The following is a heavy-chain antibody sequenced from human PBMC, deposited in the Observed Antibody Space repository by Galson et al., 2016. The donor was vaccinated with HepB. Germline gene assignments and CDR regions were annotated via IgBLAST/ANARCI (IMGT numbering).Heavy chain of an antibody. Sequence: PALVKPTQTLTLTCTFSEFSLSTSGMCVSWIRQPPGKALEWLALIDWDDDKYYSTSLKTRLTISKDASKNQVVLTMTTMDPVDTATYYCARRPYGSGNSEAFDILGQGTMVTVSS. D-gene: IGHD3-10*01. CDR2: IDWDDDK. J-gene: IGHJ3*02. CDR1: EFSLSTSGMC. CDR3: ARRPYGSGNSEAFDI. V-gene: IGHV2-70*01.